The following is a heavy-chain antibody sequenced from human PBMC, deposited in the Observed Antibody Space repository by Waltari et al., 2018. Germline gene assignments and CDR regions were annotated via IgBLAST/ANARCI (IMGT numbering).Heavy chain of an antibody. J-gene: IGHJ3*02. D-gene: IGHD1-7*01. V-gene: IGHV7-4-1*02. CDR1: GYTFTSYA. Sequence: QVQLVQSGSELKKPGASVKVSCKASGYTFTSYAMNWVRQATGQGLEWMGWINTDTGNPTYAQGCTGRFVFSWDTSVSTAYLQISSLKAEDTAVYYCARVLGWNYPYDAFDIWGQGTMVTVSS. CDR3: ARVLGWNYPYDAFDI. CDR2: INTDTGNP.